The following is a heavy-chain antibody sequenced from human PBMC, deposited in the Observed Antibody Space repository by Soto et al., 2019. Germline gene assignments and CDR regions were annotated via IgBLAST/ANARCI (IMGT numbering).Heavy chain of an antibody. CDR3: ARDQLYYNDISGRPLNAFDD. D-gene: IGHD3-22*01. CDR1: GFTFRNYG. V-gene: IGHV3-48*01. Sequence: HPGGSLRLSCAASGFTFRNYGMNWVRQAPGKGLEWVSYIGLGSSTKYYADSVEGRFTISRDNAKNSLYLQMNSLRAEDTAVYYCARDQLYYNDISGRPLNAFDDWGQGPMVTVS. J-gene: IGHJ3*01. CDR2: IGLGSSTK.